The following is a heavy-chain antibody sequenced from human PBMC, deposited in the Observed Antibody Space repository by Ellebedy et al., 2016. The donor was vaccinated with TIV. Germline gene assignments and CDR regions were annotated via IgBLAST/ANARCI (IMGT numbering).Heavy chain of an antibody. CDR2: IIPLFGSA. Sequence: SVKVSCKASGGTFGSYTISWVRQAPGQGLEWMGGIIPLFGSANYAQKFQGRVTITADESTRTAYMELSSLRSEDTAVYYCAARTITGTTDFDYWGQGTLVTVSS. CDR1: GGTFGSYT. J-gene: IGHJ4*02. V-gene: IGHV1-69*13. CDR3: AARTITGTTDFDY. D-gene: IGHD1-20*01.